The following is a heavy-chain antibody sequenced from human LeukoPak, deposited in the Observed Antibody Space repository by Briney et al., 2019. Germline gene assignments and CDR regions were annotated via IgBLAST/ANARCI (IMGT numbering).Heavy chain of an antibody. Sequence: GGSLRLSCAASGFTFSSYSMNWARQAPGKGLEWVSYISSSSSTIYYADSVKGRFTISRDNAKNSLYLQMNSLRAEDTAVYYCARDLTLGAFDIWGQGTMVTVSS. J-gene: IGHJ3*02. CDR1: GFTFSSYS. CDR3: ARDLTLGAFDI. V-gene: IGHV3-48*01. D-gene: IGHD6-13*01. CDR2: ISSSSSTI.